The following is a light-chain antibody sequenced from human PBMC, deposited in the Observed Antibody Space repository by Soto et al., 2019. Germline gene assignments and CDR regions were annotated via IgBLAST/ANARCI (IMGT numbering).Light chain of an antibody. CDR2: EGS. J-gene: IGLJ2*01. Sequence: QSVLTQPASVSGSPGQSITISCTGTSSDVGSYNLVSWYQQHPGKAPKLMIYEGSKRPSGVSNRFSGSKSGNTASLTISGLQAEDEADYYCCSYVGTPVVFGGGTKLTVL. CDR1: SSDVGSYNL. V-gene: IGLV2-23*01. CDR3: CSYVGTPVV.